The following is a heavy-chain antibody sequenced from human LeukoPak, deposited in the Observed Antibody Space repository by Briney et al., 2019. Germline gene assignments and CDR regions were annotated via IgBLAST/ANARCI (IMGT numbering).Heavy chain of an antibody. CDR3: ARDPGRWLQSELDY. Sequence: TGGSLRLSCAASGCTFSSYGMHWVRQAPGKGLEWVAVISYDGSNKYYADSVKGRFTISRDNSKNTLYLQMNSLRAEDTAVYYCARDPGRWLQSELDYWGQGTLVTVSS. D-gene: IGHD5-24*01. CDR1: GCTFSSYG. J-gene: IGHJ4*02. V-gene: IGHV3-30*03. CDR2: ISYDGSNK.